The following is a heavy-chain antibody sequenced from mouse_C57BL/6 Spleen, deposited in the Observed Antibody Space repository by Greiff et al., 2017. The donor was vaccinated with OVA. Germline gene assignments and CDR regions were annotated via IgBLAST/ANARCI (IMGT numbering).Heavy chain of an antibody. CDR3: ARGGKNAYDYDYAMDY. Sequence: EVQLQQSGPELVKPGASVKIPCKASGYTFTDYNMDWVKQSHGKSLEWIGDINPNNGGTIYNQKFKGKATLTVDKSSSTAYMELRSLTSEDTAVYYCARGGKNAYDYDYAMDYWGQGTSVTVSS. D-gene: IGHD2-4*01. J-gene: IGHJ4*01. V-gene: IGHV1-18*01. CDR2: INPNNGGT. CDR1: GYTFTDYN.